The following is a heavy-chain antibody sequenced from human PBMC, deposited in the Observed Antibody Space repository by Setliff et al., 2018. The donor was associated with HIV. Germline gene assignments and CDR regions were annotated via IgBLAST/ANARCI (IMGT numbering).Heavy chain of an antibody. CDR2: IITILGGVT. CDR1: GGSFNTYS. Sequence: SVKVSCKTSGGSFNTYSISWVRQAPGQGLEWMGGIITILGGVTKYAQKFQGRVTITADESTNTAYMELSSLRSEDTAVYYCAGLYGGYGGGYWGHGTLVTVSS. CDR3: AGLYGGYGGGY. J-gene: IGHJ4*01. D-gene: IGHD4-17*01. V-gene: IGHV1-69*10.